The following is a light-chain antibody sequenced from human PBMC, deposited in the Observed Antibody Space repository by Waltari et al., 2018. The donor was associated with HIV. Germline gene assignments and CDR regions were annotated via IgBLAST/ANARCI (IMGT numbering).Light chain of an antibody. CDR2: AAS. J-gene: IGKJ1*01. V-gene: IGKV1-39*01. CDR1: QGISTY. Sequence: DIQMTQSPSSLSASVRDRVTITCRASQGISTYLNWYQQRPGKAPKLLISAASNLQSGVPSRFSGSGSGTDFTLTIGSLQPEDFATYYCQQSYNTPWTFGQGTKVEIK. CDR3: QQSYNTPWT.